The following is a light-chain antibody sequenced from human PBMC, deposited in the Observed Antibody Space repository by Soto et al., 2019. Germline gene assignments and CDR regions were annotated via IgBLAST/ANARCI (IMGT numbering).Light chain of an antibody. Sequence: EIVLTQSPATLALSPGERATLSCRASQSVSSNLAWYQQKPGHAPRLLIYDASNRATGIPARFSGSGSGTDFTLTISSLEPEDFAVYYCQQRRGTFGQGTKLEIK. CDR1: QSVSSN. CDR2: DAS. J-gene: IGKJ2*02. V-gene: IGKV3-11*01. CDR3: QQRRGT.